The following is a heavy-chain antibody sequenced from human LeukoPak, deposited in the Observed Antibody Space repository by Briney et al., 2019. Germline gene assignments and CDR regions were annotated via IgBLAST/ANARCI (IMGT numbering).Heavy chain of an antibody. CDR2: IDPNSGGT. V-gene: IGHV1-2*02. CDR1: GYTFTGYY. Sequence: ASVKVSCKASGYTFTGYYMHWVRQAPGQGLEWMGWIDPNSGGTNYAQKFQGRVTITTDESTSTAYMELSSLRSEDTAVYYCARDSGVVVVPAAMRAFDIWGQGTMVTVSS. D-gene: IGHD2-2*01. J-gene: IGHJ3*02. CDR3: ARDSGVVVVPAAMRAFDI.